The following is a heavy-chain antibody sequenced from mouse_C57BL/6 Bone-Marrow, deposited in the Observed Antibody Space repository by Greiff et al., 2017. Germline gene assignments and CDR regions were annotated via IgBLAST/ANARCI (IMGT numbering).Heavy chain of an antibody. CDR2: IDPETGGT. V-gene: IGHV1-15*01. CDR1: GYTFTDYE. Sequence: QVQLKQSGAELVRPGASVTLSCKASGYTFTDYEMHWVKQTPVHGLEWIGAIDPETGGTAYNQKFKGKAILTADKSSSTAYMELRSLTSEDSAVYYCTKGGLPTTVVAPMDYWGQGTSVTVSS. J-gene: IGHJ4*01. CDR3: TKGGLPTTVVAPMDY. D-gene: IGHD1-1*01.